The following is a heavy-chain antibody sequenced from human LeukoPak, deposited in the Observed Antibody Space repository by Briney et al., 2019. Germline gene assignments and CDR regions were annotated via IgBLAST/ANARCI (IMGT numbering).Heavy chain of an antibody. CDR2: VFYSGRI. V-gene: IGHV4-39*01. J-gene: IGHJ4*02. Sequence: PSETLSLICTVSGGSLSSSSYYWGWIRQPPGKRLEWIGSVFYSGRINYNPSLKSRVTISLDTSKNQFSLELRSVTAADTAMYYCARLRYYDSSCYPFDYWGQGTLVTVS. CDR1: GGSLSSSSYY. D-gene: IGHD3-22*01. CDR3: ARLRYYDSSCYPFDY.